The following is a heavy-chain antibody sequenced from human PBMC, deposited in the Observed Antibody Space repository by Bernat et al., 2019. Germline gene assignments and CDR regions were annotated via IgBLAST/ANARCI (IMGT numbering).Heavy chain of an antibody. D-gene: IGHD2-21*01. CDR2: MTGGGTT. Sequence: EVRLVESGGDLVQPGGSLRLSCAASGFTFGTFAMSWVRQAPGKGLEWVSAMTGGGTTYYADSVKGRVIISRDNSKNMLFMQMNILTAEDTAVYYCAKFRGQLIRNYYMNVWGEGTTVTVS. CDR3: AKFRGQLIRNYYMNV. V-gene: IGHV3-23*04. J-gene: IGHJ6*03. CDR1: GFTFGTFA.